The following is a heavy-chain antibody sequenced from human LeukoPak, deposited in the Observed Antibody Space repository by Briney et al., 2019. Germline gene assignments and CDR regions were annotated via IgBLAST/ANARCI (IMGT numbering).Heavy chain of an antibody. D-gene: IGHD3-22*01. Sequence: GGSLRLSCAASGFTFSNYAMSWVRQAPGKGLEWVSAISGSGGSTYYADSVKGRFTFSRDNSKNTLYLQMNSLRAEDTAVYYCAREGDSSGYLYYFDYWGQGTLVTVSS. CDR3: AREGDSSGYLYYFDY. CDR1: GFTFSNYA. V-gene: IGHV3-23*01. J-gene: IGHJ4*02. CDR2: ISGSGGST.